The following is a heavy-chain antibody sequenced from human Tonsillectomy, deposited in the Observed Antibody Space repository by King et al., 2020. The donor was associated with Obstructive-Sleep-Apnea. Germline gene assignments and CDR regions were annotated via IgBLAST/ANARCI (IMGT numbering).Heavy chain of an antibody. CDR2: INTNTGYP. CDR3: ALTANIDH. J-gene: IGHJ4*02. V-gene: IGHV7-4-1*02. Sequence: VQLVQSGSELKKPGASAKVSCKASGYSFTSYPIHWVRQAPGQGLEWVGWINTNTGYPTYAQAFTGRFVFSLDTSDDTAYLLISSLKAEDTAVYYCALTANIDHWGQGTLVTVSS. CDR1: GYSFTSYP. D-gene: IGHD2-21*02.